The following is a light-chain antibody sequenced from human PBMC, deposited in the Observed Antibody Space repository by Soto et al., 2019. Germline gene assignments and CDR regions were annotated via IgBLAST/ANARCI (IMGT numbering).Light chain of an antibody. CDR1: QTISPW. V-gene: IGKV1-5*01. CDR2: GAS. Sequence: DIQVTQSPSTLSASVGDRVTIACRASQTISPWLAWYQQKPGKAPKLLIYGASSLEGGVPSRFSGSGSGTDFTLTISSLQPDDFATYYCQQYSSSATFGQGTKVDI. J-gene: IGKJ1*01. CDR3: QQYSSSAT.